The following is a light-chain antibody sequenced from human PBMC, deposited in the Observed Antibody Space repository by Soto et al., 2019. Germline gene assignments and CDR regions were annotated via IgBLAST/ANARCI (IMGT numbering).Light chain of an antibody. CDR3: QQYGSSPRFT. CDR1: QSIASSY. CDR2: GAS. Sequence: EIVLTQSPGTLSLSPGERATLSCRASQSIASSYLAWFQQKPGQAPRLRIYGASSRATGITDRFSGSGSRTDFTLTITRLEPEDFAVYYCQQYGSSPRFTFGPGTKVDIK. V-gene: IGKV3-20*01. J-gene: IGKJ3*01.